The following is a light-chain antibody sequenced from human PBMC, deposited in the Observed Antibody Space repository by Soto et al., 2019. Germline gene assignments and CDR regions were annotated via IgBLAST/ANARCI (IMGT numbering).Light chain of an antibody. CDR3: QQFDSLRT. J-gene: IGKJ1*01. CDR1: QSISSNY. V-gene: IGKV3-20*01. Sequence: EIVLTQSPGTLSLSPGERATLSCRASQSISSNYLAWYQQKPGQAPRLLIYGASSKVTGIPDRFSCSGSGTKFSLTISRLEPEDFAVYYCQQFDSLRTFGKGNKVEIK. CDR2: GAS.